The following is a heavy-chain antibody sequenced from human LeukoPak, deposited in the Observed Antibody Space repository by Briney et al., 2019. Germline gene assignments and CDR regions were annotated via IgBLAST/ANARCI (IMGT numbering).Heavy chain of an antibody. CDR3: ARDRSGYYDNSGYYYDANAFDI. CDR2: ISRSSIYI. J-gene: IGHJ3*02. Sequence: GGSLRLSCAASGFTFSSYNMNWVRQAPGKGLEWVSSISRSSIYIYYADSVKGRFTISRDNAKNSLSLQMNSLRAEDTAVYFCARDRSGYYDNSGYYYDANAFDIWGQGTMVTVSS. V-gene: IGHV3-21*06. CDR1: GFTFSSYN. D-gene: IGHD3-22*01.